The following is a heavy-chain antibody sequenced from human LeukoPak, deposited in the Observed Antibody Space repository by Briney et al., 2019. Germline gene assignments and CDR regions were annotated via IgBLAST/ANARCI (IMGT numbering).Heavy chain of an antibody. Sequence: PSETLSLTCTVSGDSISSYYCSWIPQPPGKGLEWIGYIYYSGSTSYNPSLKRRVTISLDTSNNQFSLKLRSVTAADTAVYYCARGHSIEPYYYYYYMDVWGKGTTVTVSS. J-gene: IGHJ6*03. D-gene: IGHD4-11*01. CDR1: GDSISSYY. CDR3: ARGHSIEPYYYYYYMDV. CDR2: IYYSGST. V-gene: IGHV4-59*01.